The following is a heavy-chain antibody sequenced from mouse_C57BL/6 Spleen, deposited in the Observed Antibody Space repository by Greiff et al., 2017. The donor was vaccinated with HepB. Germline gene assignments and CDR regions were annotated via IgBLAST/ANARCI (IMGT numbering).Heavy chain of an antibody. CDR1: GYAFSSSW. CDR2: IYPGDGDT. CDR3: ARGDYYGSSPDY. Sequence: QVQLKESGPELVKPGASVKISCKASGYAFSSSWMNWVKQRPGKGLEWIGRIYPGDGDTNYNGKFKGKATLTADKSSSTAYMQRSSLTSEDSAVYFCARGDYYGSSPDYWGQGTTLTVSS. V-gene: IGHV1-82*01. D-gene: IGHD1-1*01. J-gene: IGHJ2*01.